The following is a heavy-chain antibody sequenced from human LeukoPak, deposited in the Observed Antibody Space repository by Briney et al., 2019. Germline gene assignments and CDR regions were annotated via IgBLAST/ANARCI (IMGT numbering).Heavy chain of an antibody. CDR2: ISGSGGTK. D-gene: IGHD2-21*01. Sequence: GGSLRLSCAASGFTFSSYAVSWVRQAPGKGLEWVSGISGSGGTKYYADSVKGRFTISRDNSKNVLYLQMNSLRAEDTAVYYCAKDCGGDFYDAFDIWGQGTLVTVS. V-gene: IGHV3-23*01. J-gene: IGHJ3*02. CDR3: AKDCGGDFYDAFDI. CDR1: GFTFSSYA.